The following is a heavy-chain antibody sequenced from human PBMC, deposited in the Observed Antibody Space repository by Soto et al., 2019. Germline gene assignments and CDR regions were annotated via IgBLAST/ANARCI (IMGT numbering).Heavy chain of an antibody. J-gene: IGHJ4*02. CDR3: ARDLGRNYFDY. V-gene: IGHV4-31*03. Sequence: PSETLSLTCTVSGGSISSGGYSWSWIRQFPGKGLECIGYIFSSGSTYYNPSLKSRVSISVDTSKNQFSLNLTSVTAADTAVYYCARDLGRNYFDYWGQGTLVTVSS. CDR1: GGSISSGGYS. CDR2: IFSSGST.